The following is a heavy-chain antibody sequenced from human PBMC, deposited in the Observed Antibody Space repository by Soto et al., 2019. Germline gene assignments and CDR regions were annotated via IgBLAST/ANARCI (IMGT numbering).Heavy chain of an antibody. CDR2: IYYSGST. V-gene: IGHV4-59*01. CDR1: GGSISSYY. J-gene: IGHJ5*02. D-gene: IGHD6-6*01. Sequence: SETLSLTCTVSGGSISSYYWSWIRQPPGKGLEWIGYIYYSGSTNYNPSLKSRVTISVDTSKNQFSLKLSSVTAADTAVYYCARDRVSSSSFNWFDPWGQGTLVTVSS. CDR3: ARDRVSSSSFNWFDP.